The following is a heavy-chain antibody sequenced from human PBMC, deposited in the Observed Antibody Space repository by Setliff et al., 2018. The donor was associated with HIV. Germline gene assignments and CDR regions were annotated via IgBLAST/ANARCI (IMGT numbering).Heavy chain of an antibody. Sequence: PSETLSLTCTVSGASIRSSDYYRTWVRQHPGKGLEWIGYIYYSGSTYYNPSLKSRVTISLDMSENQFSLKLSSVTAADTAVYYCARDRNSPDYYYYYMDVWGKGTTVTVSS. CDR3: ARDRNSPDYYYYYMDV. CDR2: IYYSGST. V-gene: IGHV4-31*03. CDR1: GASIRSSDYY. D-gene: IGHD5-18*01. J-gene: IGHJ6*03.